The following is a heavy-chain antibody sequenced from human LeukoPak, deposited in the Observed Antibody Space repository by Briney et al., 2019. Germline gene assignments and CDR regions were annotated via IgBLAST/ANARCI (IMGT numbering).Heavy chain of an antibody. J-gene: IGHJ5*02. D-gene: IGHD3-22*01. CDR1: GFTFSRCW. CDR3: ARVLSGSWDWFDP. Sequence: GGSLRLSCAASGFTFSRCWIHWVRQAPGKGLEWVSRINPDGSTTTYADSVKGRFTISRDNAKNTVYLQMNSLRAEDTAVYYCARVLSGSWDWFDPWGQGTLVTVSS. V-gene: IGHV3-74*01. CDR2: INPDGSTT.